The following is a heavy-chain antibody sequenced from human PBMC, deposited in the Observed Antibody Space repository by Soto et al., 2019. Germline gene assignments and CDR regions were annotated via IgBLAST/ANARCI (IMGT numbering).Heavy chain of an antibody. CDR3: ARPTYNSGSPFDY. J-gene: IGHJ4*02. CDR1: GGSISSYY. V-gene: IGHV4-59*01. CDR2: IYYSGST. Sequence: QVQLQESGPGLVKPSETLSLTCTVSGGSISSYYWSWIRQPPGKGLEWIGYIYYSGSTNYKPSLKSRVTISVDTSKNQFSLKLSSVTAADTAVYYCARPTYNSGSPFDYWGQGTLVTVSS. D-gene: IGHD1-20*01.